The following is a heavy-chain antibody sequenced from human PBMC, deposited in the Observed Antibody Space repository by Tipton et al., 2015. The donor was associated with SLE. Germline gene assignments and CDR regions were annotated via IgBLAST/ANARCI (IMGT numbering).Heavy chain of an antibody. Sequence: TLSLTCAVSGYSISSGYYWGWIRQPPGKGLEWIGSIYHNGNTYYNPSLKSRVSIAVDTSKNQFSLTLSSVTAADTAVYYCARLWHYGDPSFDYWGQGTLVTVSS. V-gene: IGHV4-38-2*01. CDR2: IYHNGNT. CDR3: ARLWHYGDPSFDY. CDR1: GYSISSGYY. D-gene: IGHD4-17*01. J-gene: IGHJ4*02.